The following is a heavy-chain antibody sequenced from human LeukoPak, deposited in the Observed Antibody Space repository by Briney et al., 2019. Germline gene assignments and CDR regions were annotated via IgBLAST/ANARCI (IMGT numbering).Heavy chain of an antibody. Sequence: GASVKVSCTASGYTFTSYAMNWVRQAPGQGLEWMGWINTNTGNPTYAQGFTGRFVFSLDTSVSTAYLQISSLKAEDTAVYYCARAADSSNYYPPTYPDYWGQGTLVTVSS. V-gene: IGHV7-4-1*02. J-gene: IGHJ4*02. CDR3: ARAADSSNYYPPTYPDY. CDR2: INTNTGNP. CDR1: GYTFTSYA. D-gene: IGHD3-22*01.